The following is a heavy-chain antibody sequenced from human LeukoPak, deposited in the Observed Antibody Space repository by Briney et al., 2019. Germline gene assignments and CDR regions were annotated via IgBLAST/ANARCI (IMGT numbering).Heavy chain of an antibody. CDR1: GYTFTSYD. CDR3: ARGIIAAAGDFDY. J-gene: IGHJ4*02. V-gene: IGHV1-8*01. CDR2: MNPNSGNT. Sequence: ASVKVSCKASGYTFTSYDINWVRQAPGQGLEWMGWMNPNSGNTGYAQQFQGRVTMTRNTYIRTAYMELSSLRSEDTAVYYCARGIIAAAGDFDYWGQGTLVTVSS. D-gene: IGHD6-13*01.